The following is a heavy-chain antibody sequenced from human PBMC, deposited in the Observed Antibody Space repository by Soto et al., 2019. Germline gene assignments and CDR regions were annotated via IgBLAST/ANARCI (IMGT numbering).Heavy chain of an antibody. CDR3: AKARGGGYDYYFDY. V-gene: IGHV3-43*02. CDR1: GFTFDDYA. CDR2: ISGDGSST. D-gene: IGHD5-12*01. Sequence: GGSLRLSCAASGFTFDDYAMHWVRQAPGKGLEWVSHISGDGSSTYYADSVKGRFTISRDNSKNSLYLQMNSLRTEDTALYYCAKARGGGYDYYFDYWGQGTLVTVSS. J-gene: IGHJ4*02.